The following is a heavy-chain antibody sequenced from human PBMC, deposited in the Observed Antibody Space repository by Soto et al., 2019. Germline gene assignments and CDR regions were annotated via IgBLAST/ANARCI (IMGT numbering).Heavy chain of an antibody. D-gene: IGHD3-10*01. CDR3: GKAFDSTVRGVPPSDY. CDR1: GFTFHDFG. Sequence: QVQLVESGGGVVQPGRSLRLSCTASGFTFHDFGMHWVRQAPGKGLEWVAVISYDGRNKYYADLVKGRFTISRDNSHNTLYLQMNSLRPEDTAVYYCGKAFDSTVRGVPPSDYWGQGTLVTVSS. V-gene: IGHV3-30*18. J-gene: IGHJ4*02. CDR2: ISYDGRNK.